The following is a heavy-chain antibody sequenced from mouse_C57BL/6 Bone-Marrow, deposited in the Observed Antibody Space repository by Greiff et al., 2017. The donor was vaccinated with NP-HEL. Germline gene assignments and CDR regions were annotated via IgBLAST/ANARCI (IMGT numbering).Heavy chain of an antibody. CDR1: GFTFSSYG. CDR2: ISSGGSYT. J-gene: IGHJ1*03. CDR3: ARHTNWDGYFDV. Sequence: EVHLVESGGDLVKPGGSLKLSCAASGFTFSSYGMSWVRQTPDKRLEWVATISSGGSYTYYLDSVKGRFTISRDNAKNTLYLQMSSLKSEDTAMYYCARHTNWDGYFDVWGTGTTVTVSS. V-gene: IGHV5-6*01. D-gene: IGHD4-1*01.